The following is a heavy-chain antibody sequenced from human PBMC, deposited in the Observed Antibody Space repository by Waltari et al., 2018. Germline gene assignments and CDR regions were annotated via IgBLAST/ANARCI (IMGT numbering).Heavy chain of an antibody. D-gene: IGHD3-10*01. J-gene: IGHJ4*02. CDR1: GASLRGYY. V-gene: IGHV4-34*01. CDR3: ARGTDSYKSGNY. Sequence: QVQLQPWGAGVLNPAETLSLTCAVYGASLRGYYWPWIRQPPGKGLEWIGEIHPNGNSYYNPSLKSRVTISADTSKNQFSLKLSSVTAADTAVYYCARGTDSYKSGNYWGQGTLVTVSS. CDR2: IHPNGNS.